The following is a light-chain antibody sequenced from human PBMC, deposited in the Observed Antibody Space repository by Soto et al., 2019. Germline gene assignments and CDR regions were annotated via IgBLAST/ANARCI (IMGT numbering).Light chain of an antibody. CDR2: GAS. CDR3: QQYNTWGT. V-gene: IGKV3-15*01. Sequence: EIVMTQSPATLSVSPGERATLSCRASQSVSSTLAWYQQKPGQAPRLLIYGASTRATGIPARFSGSGSGTDITLTISSLQSEDFAVYYCQQYNTWGTFGQGTKVEIK. J-gene: IGKJ1*01. CDR1: QSVSST.